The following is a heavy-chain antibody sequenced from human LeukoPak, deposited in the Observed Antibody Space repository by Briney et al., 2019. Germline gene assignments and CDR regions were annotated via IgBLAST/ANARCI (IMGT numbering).Heavy chain of an antibody. D-gene: IGHD6-19*01. CDR2: ISGSAFTT. CDR3: AKGRSRDYSSGWYFDS. J-gene: IGHJ4*02. CDR1: GFTFGNYA. V-gene: IGHV3-23*01. Sequence: GGSLRLSCAASGFTFGNYALNWVRQTPGKALEWVSGISGSAFTTYYADSLKGRFTISRDNSKNTLYLQMNSLRAEDTAVYYCAKGRSRDYSSGWYFDSWGQGTLVTVSS.